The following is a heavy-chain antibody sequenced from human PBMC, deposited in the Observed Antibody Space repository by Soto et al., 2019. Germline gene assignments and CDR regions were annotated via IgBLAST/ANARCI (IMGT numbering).Heavy chain of an antibody. CDR1: GFIFTNYA. V-gene: IGHV3-23*01. D-gene: IGHD5-12*01. CDR3: VREGRGSFDF. CDR2: IGGRGNGA. Sequence: GGSLRLSCAASGFIFTNYAMNWVRQAPGKGLEWVSVIGGRGNGAYYADSVQGRFTISRDNSKNTLSLQMSSLTADDTAIYYCVREGRGSFDFWGRGTMVTVSS. J-gene: IGHJ3*01.